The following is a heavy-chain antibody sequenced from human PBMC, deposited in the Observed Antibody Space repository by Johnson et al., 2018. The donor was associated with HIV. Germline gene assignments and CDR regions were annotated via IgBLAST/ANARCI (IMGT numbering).Heavy chain of an antibody. V-gene: IGHV3-52*01. CDR1: GFTFSNYW. CDR3: ARTTLRFLDRGDDAFDI. Sequence: EMQLVESGGGLVQPGGSLRLSCAASGFTFSNYWMHWVRQAPGKGLVWVADIKCDGSEKKYVDSVKGRLTISCDNARDNAKNSLYLQMNSLRAEDTAVYYCARTTLRFLDRGDDAFDIWGQGTMVTVSS. J-gene: IGHJ3*02. CDR2: IKCDGSEK. D-gene: IGHD3-3*01.